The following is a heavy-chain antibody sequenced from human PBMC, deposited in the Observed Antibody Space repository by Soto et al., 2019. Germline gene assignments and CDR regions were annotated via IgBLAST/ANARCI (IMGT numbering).Heavy chain of an antibody. Sequence: GGSLRLSCAASGFAFNTYWMHWVRQAPGKGPMRVSRIKSDEITTDYADSVKGRFTISRDNDKNTVHLQMNSLRAGDMGVYYCARGLYLKYGQDYWGQGTLVTVSS. CDR2: IKSDEITT. CDR3: ARGLYLKYGQDY. J-gene: IGHJ4*02. CDR1: GFAFNTYW. D-gene: IGHD2-2*02. V-gene: IGHV3-74*01.